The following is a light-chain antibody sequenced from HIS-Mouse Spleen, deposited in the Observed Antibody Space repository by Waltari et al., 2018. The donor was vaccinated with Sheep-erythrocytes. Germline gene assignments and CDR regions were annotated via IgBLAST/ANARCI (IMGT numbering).Light chain of an antibody. J-gene: IGKJ4*01. CDR1: QSVLYSSNNKNY. CDR3: QQYYSTLLT. V-gene: IGKV4-1*01. Sequence: DIVMTQSPDSLAVSLGERATINCKSSQSVLYSSNNKNYLAWYQQKPGQPPKLLIYWAYTRESGVPDRVSGSGSGTDFTLTISSLQAEDVAVYYCQQYYSTLLTFGGGTKVEIK. CDR2: WAY.